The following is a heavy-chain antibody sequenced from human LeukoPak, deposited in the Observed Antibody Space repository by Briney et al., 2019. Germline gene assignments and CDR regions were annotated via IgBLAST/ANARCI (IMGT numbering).Heavy chain of an antibody. CDR3: TRDSPYGA. CDR1: GFTVSSNY. CDR2: IYSNGNT. J-gene: IGHJ5*02. V-gene: IGHV3-66*01. Sequence: PGGSLRLSCEACGFTVSSNYMSWVRQAPGKGLEWVSVIYSNGNTYYADSVKGRFTISRDISKNTLYLQMNSLRAEDTAVYYCTRDSPYGAWGQGTLVTVSS. D-gene: IGHD4/OR15-4a*01.